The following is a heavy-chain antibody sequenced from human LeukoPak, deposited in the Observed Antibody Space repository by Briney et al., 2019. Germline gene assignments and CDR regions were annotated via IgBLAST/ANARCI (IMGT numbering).Heavy chain of an antibody. Sequence: PSETLSLTCTVSGDSLSSYHWSWIRQPPGKGLEWIGYISYSGSTSYNPSLKSRVTISVDTSKNQFSLKLSPVTAADTAVYYCARVGRGDHTWGSYYYDHWGQGTLVTVSS. V-gene: IGHV4-59*01. J-gene: IGHJ4*02. CDR1: GDSLSSYH. CDR2: ISYSGST. D-gene: IGHD3-16*01. CDR3: ARVGRGDHTWGSYYYDH.